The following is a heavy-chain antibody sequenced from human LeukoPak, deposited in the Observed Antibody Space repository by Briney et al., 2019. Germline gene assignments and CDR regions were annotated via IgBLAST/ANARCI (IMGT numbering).Heavy chain of an antibody. J-gene: IGHJ4*02. CDR2: ISYDGSNK. CDR1: GFTFSSYA. Sequence: GGSLRLSCAASGFTFSSYAMHWVRQAPGKGLEWVAVISYDGSNKYYADSVKGRFTISRDNSKNTLYLQMNSLRSDDTAVYYCARAYNGYSSSSPKGYWGQGTLVTVSS. V-gene: IGHV3-30-3*01. CDR3: ARAYNGYSSSSPKGY. D-gene: IGHD6-6*01.